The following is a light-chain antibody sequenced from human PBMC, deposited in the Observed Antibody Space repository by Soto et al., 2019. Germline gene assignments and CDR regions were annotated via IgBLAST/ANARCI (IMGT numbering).Light chain of an antibody. V-gene: IGLV1-51*01. CDR3: ATWDASLPGEV. J-gene: IGLJ2*01. CDR1: SSNIGNNY. Sequence: QSVLTQSPSVSAAPGQKVTISCSGSSSNIGNNYVSWYQHLPGTAPKFLIYDNNKQPAGIPDRFSGSKSGTSGTLDITGLQTGDEGDYYCATWDASLPGEVFGGGTKLTVL. CDR2: DNN.